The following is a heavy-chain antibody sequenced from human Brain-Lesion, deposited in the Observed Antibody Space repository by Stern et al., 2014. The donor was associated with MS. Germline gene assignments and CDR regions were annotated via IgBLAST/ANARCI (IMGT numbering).Heavy chain of an antibody. CDR1: GYIFTGYY. D-gene: IGHD3-3*01. CDR3: ARDQRGITIFGVVTDYYYLGMDV. CDR2: INPNTGGT. J-gene: IGHJ6*02. V-gene: IGHV1-2*02. Sequence: VQLVPSGAEVKKPGASVKVSCKTSGYIFTGYYIHWVRQAPGQGLEWMAWINPNTGGTKYAQKFQGRFTMSRDTSISTAYVELSSLTSDDTAVYYCARDQRGITIFGVVTDYYYLGMDVWGQGTTVTVSS.